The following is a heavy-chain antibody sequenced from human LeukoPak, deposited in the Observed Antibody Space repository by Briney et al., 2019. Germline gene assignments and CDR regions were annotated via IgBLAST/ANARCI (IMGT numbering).Heavy chain of an antibody. CDR2: IYTSGST. J-gene: IGHJ5*02. V-gene: IGHV4-4*07. D-gene: IGHD6-13*01. CDR3: ARGLYSSSWNNWFDP. CDR1: GGSISSYY. Sequence: SETLSLTCTVSGGSISSYYWSWIRQPAGKGLEWIGRIYTSGSTNYNPSLKSRVTISVDTSKNQFSLKLSSVTAADTAVYYCARGLYSSSWNNWFDPWGQGTLVTVSS.